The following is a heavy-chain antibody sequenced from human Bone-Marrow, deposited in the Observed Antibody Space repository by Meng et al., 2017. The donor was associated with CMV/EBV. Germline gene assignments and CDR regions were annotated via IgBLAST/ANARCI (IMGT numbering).Heavy chain of an antibody. D-gene: IGHD2-2*01. CDR3: ARGDLAYCSSTSCHDSMDV. Sequence: GGSLRLSCAASGFTFSSYDMHWVRQATGKGLEWVSAIGTAGDTYYPGSVKGRFTISRENAKNSLYLQMNSLRAGDTAVYYCARGDLAYCSSTSCHDSMDVWGQGTTVTVSS. J-gene: IGHJ6*02. V-gene: IGHV3-13*01. CDR2: IGTAGDT. CDR1: GFTFSSYD.